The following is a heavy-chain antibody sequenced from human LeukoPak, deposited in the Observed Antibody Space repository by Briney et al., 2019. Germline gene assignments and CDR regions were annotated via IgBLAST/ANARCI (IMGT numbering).Heavy chain of an antibody. CDR2: MNPNSGNT. CDR3: ARGSSLVVVPAFYYYGMDV. J-gene: IGHJ6*02. D-gene: IGHD2-2*01. CDR1: GYTFTSYD. Sequence: ASVKVSCKASGYTFTSYDINWVRQATGQGLEWMGWMNPNSGNTGYAQKLQGRVTMTRNTSMSTAYMELSSLRSEDTAVYYCARGSSLVVVPAFYYYGMDVWGQGTTVTVSS. V-gene: IGHV1-8*01.